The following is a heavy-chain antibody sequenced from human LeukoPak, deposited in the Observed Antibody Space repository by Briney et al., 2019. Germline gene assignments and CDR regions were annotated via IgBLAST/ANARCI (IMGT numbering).Heavy chain of an antibody. CDR1: GGSFSGYY. CDR3: ARGPIVVVPAAIRRYFQH. J-gene: IGHJ1*01. V-gene: IGHV4-34*01. CDR2: INHSGST. Sequence: SETLYLTCAVYGGSFSGYYWSWIRQPPGKGLEWIGEINHSGSTNYNPSLKSRVTISVDASKNQFSLKLSSVTAADTAVYYCARGPIVVVPAAIRRYFQHWGQGTLVTVSS. D-gene: IGHD2-2*02.